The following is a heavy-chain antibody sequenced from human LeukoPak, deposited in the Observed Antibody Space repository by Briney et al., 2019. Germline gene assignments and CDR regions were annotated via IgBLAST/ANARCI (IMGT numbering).Heavy chain of an antibody. V-gene: IGHV4-59*01. J-gene: IGHJ2*01. CDR3: ASDRPATENWYFDL. CDR2: IYYSGST. D-gene: IGHD1-26*01. Sequence: SETLSLTCTVSGGSISSYYWSWIRQPPGKGLEWIGYIYYSGSTNYNPSLKSRVTISVDTSKNQFSLKLSSVTAADTAVYYCASDRPATENWYFDLWGRGTLVTVSS. CDR1: GGSISSYY.